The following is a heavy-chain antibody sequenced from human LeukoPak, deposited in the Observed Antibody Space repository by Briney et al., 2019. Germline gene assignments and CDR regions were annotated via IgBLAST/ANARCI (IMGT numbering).Heavy chain of an antibody. V-gene: IGHV3-7*01. J-gene: IGHJ4*02. Sequence: PGGSLRLSCATSGFTFSSNWMSWVRHVPGRGLDWVANIKPDGSAQYYAASVKGRFTVSRDNAKNSVYLQMNSLRVEDTAVYYCARASGGGSLWGQGTLVTVSS. CDR2: IKPDGSAQ. CDR3: ARASGGGSL. D-gene: IGHD2-15*01. CDR1: GFTFSSNW.